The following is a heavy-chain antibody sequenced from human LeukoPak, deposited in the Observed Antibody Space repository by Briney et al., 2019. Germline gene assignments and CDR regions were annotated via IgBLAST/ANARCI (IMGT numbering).Heavy chain of an antibody. D-gene: IGHD3-9*01. V-gene: IGHV3-23*01. CDR2: ISGSGGST. CDR1: GFTFSSYA. Sequence: GGSLRLSCAASGFTFSSYAMSWVRQAPGKGLEWVSAISGSGGSTYYADSVKGRFTISRDNSKNTLYLQMNSLRAEDTAVYYCARDLLPYYDILTGRYFYYYYMDVWGKGTTVTISS. J-gene: IGHJ6*03. CDR3: ARDLLPYYDILTGRYFYYYYMDV.